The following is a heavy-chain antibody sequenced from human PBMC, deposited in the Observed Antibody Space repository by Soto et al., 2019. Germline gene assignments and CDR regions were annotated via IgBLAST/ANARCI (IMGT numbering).Heavy chain of an antibody. CDR2: IIPIFGTA. J-gene: IGHJ4*02. CDR3: AGGRVAADGTTLFAY. Sequence: SVKVSCKASGGTFSSYAISWVRQAPGQGLEWMGGIIPIFGTANYAQKFQGRVTITADESTSTAYIELSSLSSEDTAVYYCAGGRVAADGTTLFAYWGQGTLVTVSS. CDR1: GGTFSSYA. D-gene: IGHD6-13*01. V-gene: IGHV1-69*13.